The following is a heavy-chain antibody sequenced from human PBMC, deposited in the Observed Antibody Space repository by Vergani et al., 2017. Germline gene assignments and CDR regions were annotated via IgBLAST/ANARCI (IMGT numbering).Heavy chain of an antibody. D-gene: IGHD3-22*01. V-gene: IGHV4-39*07. J-gene: IGHJ3*02. Sequence: QVQLQESGPGLVKPSETLSLTCTVSGGSVSSSSYYWGWIRQPPGKGLEWIGSIYYSGSTYYNPSLKSRVTMSVDTSKNQFSLKLSSVTAAYTAVYYCAKRITMIVVVINDAFDIWGQGTMVTVSS. CDR2: IYYSGST. CDR1: GGSVSSSSYY. CDR3: AKRITMIVVVINDAFDI.